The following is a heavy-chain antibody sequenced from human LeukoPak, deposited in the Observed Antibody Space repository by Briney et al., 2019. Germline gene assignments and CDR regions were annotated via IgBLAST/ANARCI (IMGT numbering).Heavy chain of an antibody. CDR2: ISSSGSTI. Sequence: GGSLRLSCAASGFTFSDYYMSRIRQAPGKGLEWVSYISSSGSTIYYADSVKGRFTISRDNAKNSLYLQMNSLRAEDTAVYYCAREGGAYYDFWSGYSTDAFDIWGQGTMVTVSS. CDR1: GFTFSDYY. D-gene: IGHD3-3*01. V-gene: IGHV3-11*01. J-gene: IGHJ3*02. CDR3: AREGGAYYDFWSGYSTDAFDI.